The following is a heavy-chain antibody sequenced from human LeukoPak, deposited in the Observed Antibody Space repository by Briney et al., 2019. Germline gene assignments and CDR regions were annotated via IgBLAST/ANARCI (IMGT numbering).Heavy chain of an antibody. Sequence: ASVKVSCKASGGTFSSYAISWVRQAPGQGLEWMGRIIPILGIANYAQKFQGRVTITADKSTSTAYMELSSLRSEDTAVYYCARDAYCSSTSCYTRNYYYYYYGMDVWGQGTTVTVSS. D-gene: IGHD2-2*02. V-gene: IGHV1-69*04. CDR1: GGTFSSYA. J-gene: IGHJ6*02. CDR3: ARDAYCSSTSCYTRNYYYYYYGMDV. CDR2: IIPILGIA.